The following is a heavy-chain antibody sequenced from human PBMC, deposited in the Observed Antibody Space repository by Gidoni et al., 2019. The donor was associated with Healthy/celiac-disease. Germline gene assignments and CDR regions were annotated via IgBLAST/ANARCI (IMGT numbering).Heavy chain of an antibody. Sequence: QVRLVESGGGVVQPGRSLRLSCAASGFTFSRYAMHWVRQAPGKGLGWVAVISYEGSNKYYADSVKGRFTISRDNSKNTLYLQMNSLRAEDTAVYYCASLSSGSSLDYWGQGTLVTVSS. J-gene: IGHJ4*02. CDR3: ASLSSGSSLDY. CDR1: GFTFSRYA. D-gene: IGHD1-26*01. V-gene: IGHV3-30*04. CDR2: ISYEGSNK.